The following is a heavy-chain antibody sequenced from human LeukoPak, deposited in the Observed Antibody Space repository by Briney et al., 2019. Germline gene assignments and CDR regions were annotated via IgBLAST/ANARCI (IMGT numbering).Heavy chain of an antibody. Sequence: PGGSLRLSCAASGFTFSSYAMHWVRQAPGKGLEWVAVISNDGSNKYYVDSVKGRFTISRDNSKNMLYLQMNSLRTEDTAVYYCARDGKLRGSSWLDYWGQGTLVTVSS. CDR1: GFTFSSYA. CDR3: ARDGKLRGSSWLDY. CDR2: ISNDGSNK. J-gene: IGHJ4*02. D-gene: IGHD6-13*01. V-gene: IGHV3-30*04.